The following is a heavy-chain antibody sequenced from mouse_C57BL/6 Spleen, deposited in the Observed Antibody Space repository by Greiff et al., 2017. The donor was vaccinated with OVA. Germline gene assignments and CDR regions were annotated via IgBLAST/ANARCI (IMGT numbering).Heavy chain of an antibody. CDR3: ATAGYYFDY. J-gene: IGHJ2*01. D-gene: IGHD4-1*01. CDR1: GFTFSDYG. V-gene: IGHV5-17*01. CDR2: ISSGSSTI. Sequence: EVQRVESGGGLVKPGGSLKLSCAASGFTFSDYGMHWVRQAPEKGLEWVAYISSGSSTIYYADTVKGRFTISRDNAKNTLFLQMTSLGAEDTAMYYCATAGYYFDYWGQGTTLTVSS.